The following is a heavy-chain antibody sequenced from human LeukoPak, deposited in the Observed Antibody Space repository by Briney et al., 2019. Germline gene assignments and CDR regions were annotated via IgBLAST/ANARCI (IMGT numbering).Heavy chain of an antibody. CDR2: IIPILGIA. CDR3: ARGTVVPAAMAKYYYYYGMDV. CDR1: GGTFSSYA. V-gene: IGHV1-69*04. J-gene: IGHJ6*02. D-gene: IGHD2-2*01. Sequence: SVKVSCKASGGTFSSYAISWVRQAPGQGLEWMGRIIPILGIANYAQKFQGRVTITADKSTSTAYMELSSLRSEDTAVYYCARGTVVPAAMAKYYYYYGMDVWGQGTTVTVSS.